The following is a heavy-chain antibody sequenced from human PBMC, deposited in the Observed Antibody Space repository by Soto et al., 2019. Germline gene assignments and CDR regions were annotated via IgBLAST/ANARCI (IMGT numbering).Heavy chain of an antibody. CDR1: GFTFSSYW. CDR2: IKQDGSEK. D-gene: IGHD3-10*01. V-gene: IGHV3-7*01. J-gene: IGHJ6*02. CDR3: ARDGEVRGVTYYYGMDV. Sequence: AGGSLRLSCAASGFTFSSYWMSWVRQAPGKGLEWVANIKQDGSEKYYVDSVKGRFTISRDNAKNSLYLQMNSLRAEDTAVYYCARDGEVRGVTYYYGMDVWGQGTTVTVSS.